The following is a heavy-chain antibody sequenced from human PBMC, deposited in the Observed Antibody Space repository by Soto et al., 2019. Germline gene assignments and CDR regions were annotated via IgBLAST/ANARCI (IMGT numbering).Heavy chain of an antibody. J-gene: IGHJ3*02. Sequence: EVQLLESGGGLVQPGGSLRLSCAASGFTFSSYAMSWVRQAPGKGLEWVSAISGSGGSTYYADSVKGRFTISRDNSKNTLYLQMNSLRAEDTAVYYCAKDPITMIVGNDAFDIWGQGTMVTVSS. D-gene: IGHD3-22*01. V-gene: IGHV3-23*01. CDR2: ISGSGGST. CDR1: GFTFSSYA. CDR3: AKDPITMIVGNDAFDI.